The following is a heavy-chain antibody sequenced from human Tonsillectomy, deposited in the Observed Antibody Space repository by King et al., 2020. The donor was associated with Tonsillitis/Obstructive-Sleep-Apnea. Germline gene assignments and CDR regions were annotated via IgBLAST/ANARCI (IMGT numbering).Heavy chain of an antibody. V-gene: IGHV1-69*10. CDR2: IIPILGIA. CDR1: GGTFSSYA. CDR3: ARVVVGSTFRKLYFYY. Sequence: QLVQSGAEVKKPGSSVKVSCKASGGTFSSYAISWVRQAPGQGLEWMGGIIPILGIANYAQKFQGRVTITADKSTSTAYMELSSLRSEATSVYYCARVVVGSTFRKLYFYYRGQGPLVTVSS. D-gene: IGHD1-26*01. J-gene: IGHJ4*02.